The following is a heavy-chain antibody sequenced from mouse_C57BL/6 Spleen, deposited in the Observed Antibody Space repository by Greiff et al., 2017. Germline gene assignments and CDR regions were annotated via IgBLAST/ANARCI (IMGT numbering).Heavy chain of an antibody. D-gene: IGHD1-1*01. J-gene: IGHJ4*01. CDR1: GYAFSSSW. V-gene: IGHV1-82*01. CDR3: ARYYYGSYAMDY. Sequence: VQLQQSGPELVKPGASVKISCKASGYAFSSSWMNWVKQRPGKGLEWIGRIYPGDGDTNYNGKFKGKATLTADKSSSTAYMQLSILTSEDSAVYFCARYYYGSYAMDYWGQGTSVTVAS. CDR2: IYPGDGDT.